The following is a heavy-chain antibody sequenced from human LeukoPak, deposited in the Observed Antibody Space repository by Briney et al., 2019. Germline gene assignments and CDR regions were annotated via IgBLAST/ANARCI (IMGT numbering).Heavy chain of an antibody. CDR3: ATLPTQWELPARFYGLGV. J-gene: IGHJ6*02. CDR2: FDPEDGET. V-gene: IGHV1-24*01. D-gene: IGHD1-26*01. Sequence: ASVKVSCKVSGYTLTELSMHWVRQARGKGLEWMGGFDPEDGETIYARKFQGRVTMTEDTSTDTAYMELSSLRSEDTAVYYCATLPTQWELPARFYGLGVWGQGTTVTVSS. CDR1: GYTLTELS.